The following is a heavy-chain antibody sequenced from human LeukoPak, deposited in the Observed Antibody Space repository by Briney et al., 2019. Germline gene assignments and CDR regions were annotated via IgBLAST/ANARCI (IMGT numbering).Heavy chain of an antibody. CDR1: GFTVSSNY. CDR2: IYSGGST. J-gene: IGHJ5*02. Sequence: GGSLRLSCAASGFTVSSNYMSWGRQAPGKGLEWVSVIYSGGSTYYADSVKGRFTISRDNSKNTLYLQMNSLSAEDTAVYYCAVLPAAKRGRWFDPWGQGTLVTVSS. D-gene: IGHD2-2*01. V-gene: IGHV3-53*01. CDR3: AVLPAAKRGRWFDP.